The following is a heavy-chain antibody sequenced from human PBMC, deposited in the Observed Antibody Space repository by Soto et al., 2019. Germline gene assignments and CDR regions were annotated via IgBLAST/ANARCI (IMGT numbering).Heavy chain of an antibody. CDR3: AKDWWYSGSDVPILGADYDY. D-gene: IGHD1-26*01. J-gene: IGHJ4*02. CDR1: GGTVRSNY. Sequence: GGSLRLSCAASGGTVRSNYMSWVRQAPGKGLEWVSVVYGGGSIFYADSVKGRFTISRDNSKNTLYLQMNSLRAEDTAVYYCAKDWWYSGSDVPILGADYDYWGQGTLVTVSS. CDR2: VYGGGSI. V-gene: IGHV3-53*01.